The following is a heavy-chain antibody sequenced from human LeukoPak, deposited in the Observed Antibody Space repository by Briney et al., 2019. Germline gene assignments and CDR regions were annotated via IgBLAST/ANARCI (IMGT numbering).Heavy chain of an antibody. D-gene: IGHD3-16*01. J-gene: IGHJ4*02. CDR2: INPNIGGT. CDR1: GYSFTDYY. V-gene: IGHV1-2*02. Sequence: GASVKVSCTTSGYSFTDYYMDWVRQAPGQGLEWMVWINPNIGGTSSAQKFQVRVTMTRDTSITTVFMEVTWLTSADTTMYYCARADRLHGGPYMIGPWGQGNLVPVSS. CDR3: ARADRLHGGPYMIGP.